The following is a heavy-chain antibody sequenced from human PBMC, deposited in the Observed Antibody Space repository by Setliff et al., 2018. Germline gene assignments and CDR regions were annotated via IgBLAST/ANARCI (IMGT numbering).Heavy chain of an antibody. CDR1: GLTFSDYY. CDR3: ARDITLTTVREGGMDV. Sequence: SLRLSCAASGLTFSDYYMNWIRQAPGKGLEWVSYISTSGNTVEYVDSVKGRFTISRDNAKNLLYLEMNSLRAEDTAVYYCARDITLTTVREGGMDVWGKGTTVTVSS. D-gene: IGHD3-10*01. CDR2: ISTSGNTV. V-gene: IGHV3-11*04. J-gene: IGHJ6*03.